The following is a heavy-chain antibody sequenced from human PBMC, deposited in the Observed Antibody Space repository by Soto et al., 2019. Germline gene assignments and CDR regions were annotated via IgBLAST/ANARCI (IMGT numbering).Heavy chain of an antibody. Sequence: SETLSLTCAVSGGSIGSTNWWSWVRQSPGKGLEWIGEIYHLGSTDYNPSLRGRVTISVDKSNNQLSLQLNSVTPDDTAVYYCARLIGNSWLDSWGQGTLVTVSS. D-gene: IGHD2-8*01. CDR3: ARLIGNSWLDS. V-gene: IGHV4-4*02. J-gene: IGHJ5*01. CDR2: IYHLGST. CDR1: GGSIGSTNW.